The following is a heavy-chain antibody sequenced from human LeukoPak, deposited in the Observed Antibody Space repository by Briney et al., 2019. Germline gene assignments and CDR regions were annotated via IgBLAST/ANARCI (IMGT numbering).Heavy chain of an antibody. CDR2: ITGTGAGYST. J-gene: IGHJ4*02. CDR1: GFTFSSYA. V-gene: IGHV3-23*01. Sequence: GGSLRLSCAASGFTFSSYAMSWVRQAPGKGLEWVSAITGTGAGYSTYYADSVKGRFTISRDNSKNTQYLQMNSLGAEDTAVYYCAKDRGGTGNAYYFDSWGQGTLVTVSS. D-gene: IGHD7-27*01. CDR3: AKDRGGTGNAYYFDS.